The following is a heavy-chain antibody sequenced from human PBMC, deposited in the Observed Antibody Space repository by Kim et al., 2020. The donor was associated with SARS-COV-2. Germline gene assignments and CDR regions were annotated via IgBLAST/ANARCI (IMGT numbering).Heavy chain of an antibody. V-gene: IGHV3-7*01. CDR3: ARSGYYYGMDV. CDR2: IKQDGSEK. J-gene: IGHJ6*02. CDR1: GFSFSSYW. Sequence: GGSLRLSCAASGFSFSSYWMNWVRQAPGKGLERVAKIKQDGSEKTYLDSVKGRFTISRDNAKNSLDLHMNSLRAEDTSVYYCARSGYYYGMDVWGQGTTVIVSS.